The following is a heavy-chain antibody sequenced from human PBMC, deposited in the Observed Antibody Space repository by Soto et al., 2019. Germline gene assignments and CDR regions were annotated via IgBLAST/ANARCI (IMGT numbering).Heavy chain of an antibody. CDR3: AKYKDYGSPFDY. Sequence: GSLRLSCAASGFTFSRYAMSWVRQAPGKGLEWVSAISGSGGSTYYADSVKGRFTISRDNSKNTLYLQMNSLRAEDTAVYYCAKYKDYGSPFDYWGQGTLVTVSS. CDR2: ISGSGGST. J-gene: IGHJ4*02. CDR1: GFTFSRYA. D-gene: IGHD4-17*01. V-gene: IGHV3-23*01.